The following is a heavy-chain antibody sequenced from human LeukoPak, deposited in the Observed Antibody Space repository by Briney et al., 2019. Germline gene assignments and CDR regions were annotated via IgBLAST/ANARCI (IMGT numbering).Heavy chain of an antibody. CDR1: GFTFSSSP. V-gene: IGHV3-23*01. D-gene: IGHD1-14*01. CDR3: AKKSSGLNPFDY. CDR2: ISSSGGDT. J-gene: IGHJ4*02. Sequence: GGSLRLSCAASGFTFSSSPMSWVRQAPGKGLEWVSGISSSGGDTPYADSVKGRFTIPRDNSKNMVYLQMNSLRAEDTAVYYCAKKSSGLNPFDYWGQGTLVTVSS.